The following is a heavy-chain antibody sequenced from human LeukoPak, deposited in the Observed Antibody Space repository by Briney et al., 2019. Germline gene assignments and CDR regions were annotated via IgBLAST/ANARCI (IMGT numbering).Heavy chain of an antibody. Sequence: GGSLRLSCVASGFTFSNYWMSWVRQAPGKGLEWVANIKQDGSEKDYVDSVKGRFTVSRDNAKNSLYLQMNSLRAEDTAVYYCARDRYGSSGWYGIYYYHYMDVWGKGTTVTVSS. D-gene: IGHD6-19*01. V-gene: IGHV3-7*01. J-gene: IGHJ6*03. CDR1: GFTFSNYW. CDR3: ARDRYGSSGWYGIYYYHYMDV. CDR2: IKQDGSEK.